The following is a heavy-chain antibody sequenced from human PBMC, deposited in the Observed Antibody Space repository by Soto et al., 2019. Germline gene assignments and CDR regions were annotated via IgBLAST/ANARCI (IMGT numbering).Heavy chain of an antibody. Sequence: LRLSCAASGFTFDDYPMHWVRQAPGKGLEWVSGISWNSGSRGYADSVKGRFTISRDNVKNSLYLQMNRLRPEDTALYYCAKDIRNYYDSSGCPPYYYGMDVWGQGTTVTVSS. D-gene: IGHD3-22*01. CDR2: ISWNSGSR. V-gene: IGHV3-9*01. CDR3: AKDIRNYYDSSGCPPYYYGMDV. CDR1: GFTFDDYP. J-gene: IGHJ6*02.